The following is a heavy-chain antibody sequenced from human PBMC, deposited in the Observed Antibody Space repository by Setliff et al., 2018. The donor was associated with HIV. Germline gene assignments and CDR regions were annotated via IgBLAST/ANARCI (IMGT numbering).Heavy chain of an antibody. V-gene: IGHV1-69*13. CDR1: GGTFNSYA. D-gene: IGHD2-15*01. J-gene: IGHJ6*03. Sequence: SVKVSCKASGGTFNSYAFTWVRQAPGQGLEWMGDFLAVLRKPTYAQKFQGRLTITADESTSTAYMELSDLRSEDTAVYYWASPRSAGTYQGAFYYFLDVWGRGTTVTVSS. CDR2: FLAVLRKP. CDR3: ASPRSAGTYQGAFYYFLDV.